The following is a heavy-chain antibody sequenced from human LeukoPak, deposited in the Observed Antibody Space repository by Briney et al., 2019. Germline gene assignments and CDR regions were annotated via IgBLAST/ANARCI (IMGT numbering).Heavy chain of an antibody. V-gene: IGHV4-61*02. D-gene: IGHD2-15*01. CDR3: ARVFGGSDFNYYYYYMDV. Sequence: PSQTLSLTCTVSGGSITSGGYYWSWIRQPAGKRLEWIGRIYTSGSTNYNPSLRSRVTISIDTSKNQFSLKLSSVTAADTAVYFCARVFGGSDFNYYYYYMDVWGKGSTVTISS. CDR1: GGSITSGGYY. CDR2: IYTSGST. J-gene: IGHJ6*03.